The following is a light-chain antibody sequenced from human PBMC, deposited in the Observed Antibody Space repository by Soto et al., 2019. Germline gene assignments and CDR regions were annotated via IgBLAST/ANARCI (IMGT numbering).Light chain of an antibody. J-gene: IGKJ3*01. CDR2: AAS. CDR3: QQYNSYSLFT. CDR1: QCISSY. Sequence: DIQLTQSPSFLSASVGDRVTITCRASQCISSYLAWYQQKPGKAPKLLIYAASTLQSGVPSRFSGSGSGTEFTLTISSLQPDDFATYYCQQYNSYSLFTFGPGTKVDIK. V-gene: IGKV1-9*01.